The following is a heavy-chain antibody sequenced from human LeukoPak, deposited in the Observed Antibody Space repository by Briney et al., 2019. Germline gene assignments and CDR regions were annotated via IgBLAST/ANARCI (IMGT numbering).Heavy chain of an antibody. CDR1: GFTSSSYA. Sequence: PGRSLRLSCAASGFTSSSYAMHWVRQAPGKGLEWVAVISYDGSNKYYADSVKGRFTISRDNSKNTLYLQMNSLRAEDTAVYYCARTLFYYDILTGYSTHFDYWGQGTLVTVSS. J-gene: IGHJ4*02. V-gene: IGHV3-30-3*01. D-gene: IGHD3-9*01. CDR2: ISYDGSNK. CDR3: ARTLFYYDILTGYSTHFDY.